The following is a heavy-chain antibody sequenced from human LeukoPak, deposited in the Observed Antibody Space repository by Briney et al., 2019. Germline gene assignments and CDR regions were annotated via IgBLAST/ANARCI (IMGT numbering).Heavy chain of an antibody. CDR2: ISGSGGST. D-gene: IGHD3-10*01. CDR1: GFTFSSYA. CDR3: AKDTRDYYGSGRGY. Sequence: GGSLRLSCAASGFTFSSYAMSWVRQAPGKGLEWVSAISGSGGSTYYADSVKGRFTISRDNSKNTLYLQMNSLRAEDTAVYYCAKDTRDYYGSGRGYWGQGTLVTVSS. V-gene: IGHV3-23*01. J-gene: IGHJ4*02.